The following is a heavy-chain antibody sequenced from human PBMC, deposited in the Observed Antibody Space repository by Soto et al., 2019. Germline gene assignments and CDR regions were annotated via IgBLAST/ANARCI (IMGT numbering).Heavy chain of an antibody. J-gene: IGHJ5*02. V-gene: IGHV4-39*01. Sequence: QLQLQESGPGLVKPSETLSLTCTVSGGSISSRGYYWGWIRQPPGKGLEWIGTISESGSTYYNPSLQSRVTLSVDTSTNRFSLKLSSVTAADTAVYYCATSNWFDPWGQGTLVTVSS. CDR3: ATSNWFDP. CDR1: GGSISSRGYY. CDR2: ISESGST.